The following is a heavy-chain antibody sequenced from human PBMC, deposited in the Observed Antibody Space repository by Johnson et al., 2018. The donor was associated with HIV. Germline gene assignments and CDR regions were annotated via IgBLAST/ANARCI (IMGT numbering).Heavy chain of an antibody. D-gene: IGHD1-26*01. CDR1: GFSFSNYW. CDR3: ARVMGATQVMGAFDI. CDR2: IYSGGST. Sequence: VQLVESGGGLVQPGGSLRLSCVVSGFSFSNYWMEWVRQAPGKGLEWVSVIYSGGSTYYADSVKGRFTISRDNSKNTLHLQMNSLRAEDTAVYYCARVMGATQVMGAFDIWGQGTMVTVSS. V-gene: IGHV3-66*02. J-gene: IGHJ3*02.